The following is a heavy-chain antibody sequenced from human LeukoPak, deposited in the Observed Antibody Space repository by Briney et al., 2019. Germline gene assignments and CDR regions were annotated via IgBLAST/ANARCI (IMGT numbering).Heavy chain of an antibody. CDR3: ASSRFGGDYFDY. D-gene: IGHD3-10*02. V-gene: IGHV4-59*01. CDR1: GGSISSYY. CDR2: IYYSGST. J-gene: IGHJ4*02. Sequence: SETLSLTCTVSGGSISSYYWSWIRQPPGKGLEWIGYIYYSGSTNYNPFLRSRVTISVDTSKNQFSLKLSSVTAADTAVYYCASSRFGGDYFDYWGQGTLVTVSS.